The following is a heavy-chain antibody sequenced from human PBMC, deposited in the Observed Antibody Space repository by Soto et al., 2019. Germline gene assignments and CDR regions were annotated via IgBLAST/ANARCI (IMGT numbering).Heavy chain of an antibody. V-gene: IGHV4-31*03. CDR1: GGSITRGGYY. J-gene: IGHJ4*02. Sequence: SETLSLTCTVSGGSITRGGYYWSWIRQHPGKGLEWIGYIYNSGTTYYNPSLKSRVTISVDTSKNQFSLKLTSVTAADTAVYYCARRSSSSWYSYFDYWGQGALVTVSS. D-gene: IGHD6-13*01. CDR2: IYNSGTT. CDR3: ARRSSSSWYSYFDY.